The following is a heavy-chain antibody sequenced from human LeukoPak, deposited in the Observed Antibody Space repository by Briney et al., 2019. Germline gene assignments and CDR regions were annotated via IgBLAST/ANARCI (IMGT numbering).Heavy chain of an antibody. V-gene: IGHV3-30*18. D-gene: IGHD6-19*01. CDR1: GFTFSSYG. CDR3: AKATGSSGWYEFDY. J-gene: IGHJ4*02. CDR2: ISYDGSNK. Sequence: GRSLRLSCAASGFTFSSYGMHWVRQAPGKGLEWVAVISYDGSNKYYADSVKGRFTISRDNSKNTLYLQMNSLRAEDMALYYCAKATGSSGWYEFDYWGQGTLVTVSS.